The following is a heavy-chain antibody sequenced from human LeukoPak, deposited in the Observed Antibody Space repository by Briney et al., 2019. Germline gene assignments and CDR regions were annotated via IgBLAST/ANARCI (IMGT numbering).Heavy chain of an antibody. CDR1: GFIFSSYA. CDR2: VSGSGNSP. D-gene: IGHD6-19*01. CDR3: AKHLVYAVAWALDV. V-gene: IGHV3-23*01. J-gene: IGHJ6*04. Sequence: PGGPLRLSCAASGFIFSSYAMSWVRQAPGKGLEWVSAVSGSGNSPYYADSVQGRFTISRDNSKNILYVQMNSLRAEDTGLYYCAKHLVYAVAWALDVWGKGTTVTVSS.